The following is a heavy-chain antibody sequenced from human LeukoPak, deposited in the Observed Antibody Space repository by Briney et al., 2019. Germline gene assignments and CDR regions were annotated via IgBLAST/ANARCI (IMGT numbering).Heavy chain of an antibody. CDR1: GYTFTSYY. J-gene: IGHJ4*02. CDR2: INPSGGST. D-gene: IGHD3-22*01. CDR3: ARDPMYYYDSSGYFDY. Sequence: ASVKVSCKASGYTFTSYYMHWVRQAPGQGLEWMGIINPSGGSTSHAQKFQGRVTMTRDTSTSTVYMELSSLRSEDTAVYYCARDPMYYYDSSGYFDYWGQGTLVTVSS. V-gene: IGHV1-46*01.